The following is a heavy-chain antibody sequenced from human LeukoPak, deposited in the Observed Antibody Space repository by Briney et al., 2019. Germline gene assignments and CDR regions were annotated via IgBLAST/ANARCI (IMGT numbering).Heavy chain of an antibody. J-gene: IGHJ4*02. CDR2: ISTYNGNT. CDR3: AREQITMINPIDY. V-gene: IGHV1-18*01. D-gene: IGHD3-22*01. Sequence: GASVKVSCKASGYTFTKYGITWVRQAPGQGLEWMGWISTYNGNTNYAQKLQGRVTMTTDTSTSTAYMELRSLRSDDTAVYYCAREQITMINPIDYWGQGTLVTVSS. CDR1: GYTFTKYG.